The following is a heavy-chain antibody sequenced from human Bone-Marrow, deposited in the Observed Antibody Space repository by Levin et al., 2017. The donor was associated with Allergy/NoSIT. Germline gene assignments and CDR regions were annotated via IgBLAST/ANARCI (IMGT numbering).Heavy chain of an antibody. Sequence: SETLSLTCSVSGGSVRSDNYYWSWIRQPPGKRLEWIGCIYHTGSTKYSPSLKGRVTISVDTSENQFSLKLSSVTAADTAVYYCAREGEYSVTRFSGSYFHMDVWGKGTTVTVSS. CDR3: AREGEYSVTRFSGSYFHMDV. D-gene: IGHD4-17*01. CDR1: GGSVRSDNYY. CDR2: IYHTGST. J-gene: IGHJ6*03. V-gene: IGHV4-61*01.